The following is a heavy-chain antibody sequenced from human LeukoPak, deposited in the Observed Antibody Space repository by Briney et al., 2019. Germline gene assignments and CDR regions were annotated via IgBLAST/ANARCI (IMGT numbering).Heavy chain of an antibody. CDR2: IXYSGST. Sequence: SETLSLTCTVSGGSISSGGYYWSWIRQHPGKGLEWIGYIXYSGSTYYNPSLKSRVTISVDTSKNQFSLKLSSVTAADTAVYYCARDAPYSSSGLVYYGMDVWGQGTTVTVSS. V-gene: IGHV4-31*03. CDR3: ARDAPYSSSGLVYYGMDV. CDR1: GGSISSGGYY. J-gene: IGHJ6*02. D-gene: IGHD6-6*01.